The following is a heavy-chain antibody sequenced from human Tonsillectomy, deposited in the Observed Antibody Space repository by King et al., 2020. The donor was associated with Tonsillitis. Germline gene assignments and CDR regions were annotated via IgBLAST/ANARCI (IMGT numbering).Heavy chain of an antibody. CDR2: INPNSGGT. D-gene: IGHD4-11*01. V-gene: IGHV1-2*07. J-gene: IGHJ3*02. Sequence: QLVQSGAEEKKPGASVKVSCKASGYTFSAHYVQWVRQAPGRGLEWMGWINPNSGGTNFAHKVQGRVTLTRDTSISTAYMQLNNLSSDDTAVYFCARDRGRYSIWDAFDIWGQGTMVTVSS. CDR1: GYTFSAHY. CDR3: ARDRGRYSIWDAFDI.